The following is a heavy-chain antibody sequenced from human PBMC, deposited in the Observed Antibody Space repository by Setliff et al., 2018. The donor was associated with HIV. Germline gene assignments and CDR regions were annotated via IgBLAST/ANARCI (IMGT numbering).Heavy chain of an antibody. V-gene: IGHV3-48*03. Sequence: GGSLRLFCAASGFTFSSYEMNWVRQAPGKGLEWVSYISSSGSTIYYADSVKGRFTISRDNAKNMLYLQMNSLSADDTAVYYCVRGSGYYYFDNWGQGALVTVSS. CDR2: ISSSGSTI. CDR1: GFTFSSYE. J-gene: IGHJ4*02. D-gene: IGHD3-22*01. CDR3: VRGSGYYYFDN.